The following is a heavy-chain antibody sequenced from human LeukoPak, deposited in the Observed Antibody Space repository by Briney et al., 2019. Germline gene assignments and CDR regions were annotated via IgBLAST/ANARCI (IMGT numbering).Heavy chain of an antibody. Sequence: ASVKVSCKASGYTFTSYAMNWVRQAPGQGLEWMGWINTNTGNPTYAQGFTGRFVFSLDTSVGTAYLQISSLKAEDTAVYYCARDLGAIADYYYYYGMDVWGQGTTVTVSS. CDR2: INTNTGNP. J-gene: IGHJ6*02. CDR3: ARDLGAIADYYYYYGMDV. D-gene: IGHD2-2*02. CDR1: GYTFTSYA. V-gene: IGHV7-4-1*02.